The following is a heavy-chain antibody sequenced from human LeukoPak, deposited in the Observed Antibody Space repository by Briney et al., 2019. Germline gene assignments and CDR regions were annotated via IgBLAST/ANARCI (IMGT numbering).Heavy chain of an antibody. V-gene: IGHV5-51*01. Sequence: GESLKISCKGSGYSFTSYWIGWVRQMPGKGLEWMGIIYPGDSDTRYSPSFQGQVTISADKSISTAYLQWSSLKASDTAMYYCARHVVPAAIEDYYYYYMDVWGKGTTVTVSS. D-gene: IGHD2-2*01. CDR2: IYPGDSDT. CDR3: ARHVVPAAIEDYYYYYMDV. J-gene: IGHJ6*03. CDR1: GYSFTSYW.